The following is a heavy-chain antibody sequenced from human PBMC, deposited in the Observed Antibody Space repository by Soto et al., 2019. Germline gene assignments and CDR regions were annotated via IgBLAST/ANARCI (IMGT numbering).Heavy chain of an antibody. CDR3: ARGDSSSWYGYYYYGMGV. Sequence: SETLSLTCAVSGGSISSSNWWSWVRQPPGKGLEWIGEIYHSGSTNYNPSLKSRVTISVDKSKNQFSLKLSSVTAADTAVYYCARGDSSSWYGYYYYGMGVWGQGTTVTVSS. CDR1: GGSISSSNW. D-gene: IGHD6-13*01. V-gene: IGHV4-4*02. J-gene: IGHJ6*02. CDR2: IYHSGST.